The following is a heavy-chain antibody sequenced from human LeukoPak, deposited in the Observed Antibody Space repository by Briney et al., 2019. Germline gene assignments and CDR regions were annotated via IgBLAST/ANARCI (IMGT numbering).Heavy chain of an antibody. CDR2: IWYDGSNK. CDR1: GFTFSSYG. V-gene: IGHV3-33*01. J-gene: IGHJ6*02. Sequence: GGSLRLSCAASGFTFSSYGMHWVRQAPGKGLEWVAVIWYDGSNKYYADSVKGRFTISRDNSKNTLYLQMNSLRAEDTAVYYCARDHPLGLGYCSSTSCSDGMDVWGQGTTVTVSS. CDR3: ARDHPLGLGYCSSTSCSDGMDV. D-gene: IGHD2-2*01.